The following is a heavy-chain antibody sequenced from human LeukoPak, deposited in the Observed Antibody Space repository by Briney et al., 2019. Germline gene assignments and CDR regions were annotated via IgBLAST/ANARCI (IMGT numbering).Heavy chain of an antibody. J-gene: IGHJ4*02. D-gene: IGHD2-2*01. V-gene: IGHV4-59*01. CDR1: GGSISGYY. CDR2: IYYNGRT. CDR3: ARWFCSRGTCYYLDF. Sequence: SETLSLTCAVSGGSISGYYWSWIRQSPGRELEYIGHIYYNGRTDYNPSLKSRVTISVDTSRNQFSLNLNSVTAADTAMYFCARWFCSRGTCYYLDFWGLGTLVTVSS.